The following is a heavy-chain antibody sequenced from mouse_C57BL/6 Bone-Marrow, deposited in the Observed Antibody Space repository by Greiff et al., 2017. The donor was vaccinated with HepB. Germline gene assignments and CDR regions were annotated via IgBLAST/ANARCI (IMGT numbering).Heavy chain of an antibody. Sequence: EVQGVESGGGLVQPGGSLKLSCAASGFTFSDYYMYWVRQTPEKRLEWVAYISNGGGSTYYPDTVKGRFTISRDNAKNTLYLQMSRLKSEDTAMYYCARHGLSWFAYWGQGTLVTVSA. CDR1: GFTFSDYY. CDR3: ARHGLSWFAY. CDR2: ISNGGGST. D-gene: IGHD3-1*01. V-gene: IGHV5-12*01. J-gene: IGHJ3*01.